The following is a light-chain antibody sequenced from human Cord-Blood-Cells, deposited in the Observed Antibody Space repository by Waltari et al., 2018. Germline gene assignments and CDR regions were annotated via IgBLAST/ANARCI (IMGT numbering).Light chain of an antibody. CDR3: QQSYSTPFT. J-gene: IGKJ3*01. Sequence: IQMSPSPSSLAASVGDRVPITCRASQSISSYLNSYQQKPGKAPKLLIYAASSLQSGVPSRFSGSGSGTDFTLTISSLQPEDFATYYCQQSYSTPFTFGPGTKVDIK. CDR2: AAS. V-gene: IGKV1-39*01. CDR1: QSISSY.